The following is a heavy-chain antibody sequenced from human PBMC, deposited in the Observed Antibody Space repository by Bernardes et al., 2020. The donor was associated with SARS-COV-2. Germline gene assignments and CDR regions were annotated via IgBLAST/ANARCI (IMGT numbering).Heavy chain of an antibody. J-gene: IGHJ4*02. Sequence: SETLSLTCTVSGGYISDYYWTWMRQPPGKGLEWIGYIYDSGYTNFNPSLKSRVTISVDTSKNQFSLKLSSVTAADTAVYYCARSREPYKWGSGWVDWGQGTLVTVSS. CDR2: IYDSGYT. D-gene: IGHD1-20*01. V-gene: IGHV4-59*01. CDR1: GGYISDYY. CDR3: ARSREPYKWGSGWVD.